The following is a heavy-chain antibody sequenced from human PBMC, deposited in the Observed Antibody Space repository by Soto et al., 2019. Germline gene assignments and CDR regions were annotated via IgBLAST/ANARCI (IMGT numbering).Heavy chain of an antibody. J-gene: IGHJ6*03. V-gene: IGHV3-30*18. CDR2: ISYDGSNK. CDR3: AKRPRPYSSSYTPAPNYYMDV. Sequence: GGSLRLSCAASGFTFSSYGMHWVRQAPGKGLEWVAVISYDGSNKYYSDSVKGRFTISRDNSKNTLYLQMNSLRAEDTAVYYCAKRPRPYSSSYTPAPNYYMDVWGKGTTVTVSS. D-gene: IGHD6-13*01. CDR1: GFTFSSYG.